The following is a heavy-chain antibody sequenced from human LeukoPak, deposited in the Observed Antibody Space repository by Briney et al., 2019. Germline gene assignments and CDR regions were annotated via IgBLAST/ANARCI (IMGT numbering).Heavy chain of an antibody. J-gene: IGHJ4*02. CDR2: INSDSSLM. Sequence: PGGSLRLSCAASGFTFSSYSMNWVRQAPGKGLEWVSSINSDSSLMYYAESVKGRFTISRDNARNSLYLQVSSLRVEDTAVYYCIRDLFDDYSLDYWGQGALVTVSS. D-gene: IGHD3-16*01. CDR1: GFTFSSYS. V-gene: IGHV3-21*01. CDR3: IRDLFDDYSLDY.